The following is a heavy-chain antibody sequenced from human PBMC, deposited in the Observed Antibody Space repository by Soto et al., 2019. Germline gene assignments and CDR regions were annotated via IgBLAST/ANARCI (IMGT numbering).Heavy chain of an antibody. CDR3: ARDYSPYYGSGYHYYGMDV. J-gene: IGHJ6*02. V-gene: IGHV3-21*01. D-gene: IGHD3-10*01. CDR2: ISSSSSYI. CDR1: GFTFSSYS. Sequence: PGGSLRLSCAASGFTFSSYSMNWVRQAPGKGLEWVSSISSSSSYIYYADSVKGRFTISRDNAKNSLYLQMNSLSAEDTAVYYCARDYSPYYGSGYHYYGMDVWGQGTTVTVSS.